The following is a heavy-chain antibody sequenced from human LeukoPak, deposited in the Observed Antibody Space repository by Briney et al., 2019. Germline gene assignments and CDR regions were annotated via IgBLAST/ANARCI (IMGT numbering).Heavy chain of an antibody. Sequence: SETLSLTCTVSGYSISSGYYWGWIRRPPGKGLEWIGSIYHSGSTYYNPSLKSRVTISVDTSKNQFSLKLSSVTVADTAVYYCAREEVTRYCSGGSCYRISDYYGMDVWGQGTTVTVSS. V-gene: IGHV4-38-2*02. J-gene: IGHJ6*02. CDR1: GYSISSGYY. CDR3: AREEVTRYCSGGSCYRISDYYGMDV. D-gene: IGHD2-15*01. CDR2: IYHSGST.